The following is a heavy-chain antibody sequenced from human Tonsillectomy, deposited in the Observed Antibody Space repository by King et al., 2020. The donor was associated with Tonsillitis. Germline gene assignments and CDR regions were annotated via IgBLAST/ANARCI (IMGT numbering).Heavy chain of an antibody. Sequence: VQLVESGGGVVQPGRSLRLSCAASGFTFSNYAINWVRQAPGKGLEWVAVITYDGSNTYYADSVKGRFTISRDNSKNTLYLQMNSLRAEDTAVYYCARDERDGYNYYDHGMDDWGQGTTVTVSS. J-gene: IGHJ6*02. CDR1: GFTFSNYA. CDR2: ITYDGSNT. D-gene: IGHD5-24*01. CDR3: ARDERDGYNYYDHGMDD. V-gene: IGHV3-30*04.